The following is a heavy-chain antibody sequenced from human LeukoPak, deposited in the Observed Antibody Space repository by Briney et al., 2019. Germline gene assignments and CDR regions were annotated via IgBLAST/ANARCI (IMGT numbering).Heavy chain of an antibody. Sequence: GGSLRLSCAASGFTFSSYAMSWVRQAPGKGLEWVSAISGSGGSTCYADSVKGRFTISRDNSKNTLYLQMNSLRAEDTAVYYCAKDYRRNSVITIFGSWGQGTLVTVSS. CDR2: ISGSGGST. V-gene: IGHV3-23*01. CDR3: AKDYRRNSVITIFGS. CDR1: GFTFSSYA. D-gene: IGHD3-3*01. J-gene: IGHJ5*02.